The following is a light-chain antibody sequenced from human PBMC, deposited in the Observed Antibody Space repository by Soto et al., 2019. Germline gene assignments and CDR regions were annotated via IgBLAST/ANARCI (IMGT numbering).Light chain of an antibody. Sequence: QSALTQPASVSGSPGQSITISCTGTSSDVGGYNYVSWFQQHPGKAPKLVIYEVTNRPSGVSNRFSASKSGNTASLTFSGLRAEDEADYYCSSYTSTSTVVVGGGTKVTVL. CDR2: EVT. CDR1: SSDVGGYNY. V-gene: IGLV2-14*01. CDR3: SSYTSTSTVV. J-gene: IGLJ3*02.